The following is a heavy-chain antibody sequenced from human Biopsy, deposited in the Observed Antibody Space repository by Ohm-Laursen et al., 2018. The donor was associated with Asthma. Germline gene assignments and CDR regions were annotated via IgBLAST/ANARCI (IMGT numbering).Heavy chain of an antibody. CDR3: ASPSSSREILYYYYNMDI. J-gene: IGHJ6*02. CDR2: ISPVFGST. D-gene: IGHD6-13*01. CDR1: GGTFGNYA. V-gene: IGHV1-69*06. Sequence: VSSVKVSCKASGGTFGNYAISWVRQAPGLGLAWMGGISPVFGSTNIAQKFQGRVTISADIFTKTAYLEVSSLRSDDTAVYYCASPSSSREILYYYYNMDIWGQGTTVTV.